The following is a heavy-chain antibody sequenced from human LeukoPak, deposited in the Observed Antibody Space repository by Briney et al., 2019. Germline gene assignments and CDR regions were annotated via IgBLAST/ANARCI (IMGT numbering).Heavy chain of an antibody. D-gene: IGHD3-9*01. CDR3: ARVKGDILTGYWLQFDP. Sequence: SETLSLTCTVPGGSISSYYWSWIRQPPGKGLEWIGYIYYSGSTNYNPSLKSRVTISVDTSKNQFSLKLSSVTAADTAVYYCARVKGDILTGYWLQFDPWGQGTLVTVSS. CDR1: GGSISSYY. J-gene: IGHJ5*02. V-gene: IGHV4-59*01. CDR2: IYYSGST.